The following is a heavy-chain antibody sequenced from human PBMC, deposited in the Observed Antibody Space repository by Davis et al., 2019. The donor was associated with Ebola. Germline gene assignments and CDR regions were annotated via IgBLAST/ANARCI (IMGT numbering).Heavy chain of an antibody. Sequence: PGGSLRLSCAASGITFSSYAMHWVRQAPGKGLEYVSAISSNGGSTYYADSVKGRFTISRDNSKNTLYLQMGSLRAEDMAVYYCARGIYDFWSGYSGFDYYGMDVWGQGTTVTVSS. CDR1: GITFSSYA. CDR3: ARGIYDFWSGYSGFDYYGMDV. J-gene: IGHJ6*02. CDR2: ISSNGGST. V-gene: IGHV3-64*02. D-gene: IGHD3-3*01.